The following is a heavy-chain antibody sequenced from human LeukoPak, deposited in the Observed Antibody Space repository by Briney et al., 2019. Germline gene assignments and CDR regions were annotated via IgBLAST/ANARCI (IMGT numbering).Heavy chain of an antibody. D-gene: IGHD6-19*01. J-gene: IGHJ4*02. CDR2: ISSSSSTI. V-gene: IGHV3-48*01. CDR1: GLTGSHNY. Sequence: QSGGSLRLSCAASGLTGSHNYVSWVRQAPGKGLEWVSYISSSSSTIYYADSVKGRFTISRDNAKNSLYLQMNSLRAEDTAVYYCARDWLAVAGFFDYWGQGTLVTVSS. CDR3: ARDWLAVAGFFDY.